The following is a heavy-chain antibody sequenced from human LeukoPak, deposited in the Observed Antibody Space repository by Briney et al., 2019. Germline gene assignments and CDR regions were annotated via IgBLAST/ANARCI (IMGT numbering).Heavy chain of an antibody. J-gene: IGHJ3*02. CDR3: AQIAVAGNDAFDI. Sequence: ASVKVSCKVSGYTLTELSMHWVRQAPGKGLEWTGGFDPEDGETIYALKFQGRVTMTEDTSTDTAYMELSSLRSEDTAVYYCAQIAVAGNDAFDIWGQGTMVTVSS. D-gene: IGHD6-19*01. V-gene: IGHV1-24*01. CDR1: GYTLTELS. CDR2: FDPEDGET.